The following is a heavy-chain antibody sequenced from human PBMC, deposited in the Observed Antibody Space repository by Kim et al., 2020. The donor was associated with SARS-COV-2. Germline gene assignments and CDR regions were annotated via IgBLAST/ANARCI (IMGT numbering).Heavy chain of an antibody. CDR3: AKDEGEQYDYYYYMDV. V-gene: IGHV3-9*01. D-gene: IGHD4-4*01. J-gene: IGHJ6*03. Sequence: GGSLRLSCAASGFTFDDYAMHWVRQAPGKGLEWVSGISWNSGSIGYADSVKGRFTISRDNAKNSLYLQMNSLRAEDTALYYCAKDEGEQYDYYYYMDVWGKGTTVTVSS. CDR1: GFTFDDYA. CDR2: ISWNSGSI.